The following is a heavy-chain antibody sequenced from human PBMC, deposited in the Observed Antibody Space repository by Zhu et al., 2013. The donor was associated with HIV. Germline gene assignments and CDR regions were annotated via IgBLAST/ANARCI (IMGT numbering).Heavy chain of an antibody. Sequence: VKVSCTASGFTFTSYYMHWVRQAPGQGLEWMGIINPSGGSTTYAQKFQGRVTMTRDTSTSTVYMELSSLRSGDTAVYYCARDWGSEDAFDIWGQGTLVIVSS. J-gene: IGHJ3*02. V-gene: IGHV1-46*01. CDR3: ARDWGSEDAFDI. D-gene: IGHD7-27*01. CDR2: INPSGGST. CDR1: GFTFTSYY.